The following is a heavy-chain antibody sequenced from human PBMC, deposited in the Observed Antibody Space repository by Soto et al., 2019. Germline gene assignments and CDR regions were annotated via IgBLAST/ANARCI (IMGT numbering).Heavy chain of an antibody. V-gene: IGHV4-39*01. CDR2: IYYSGTT. Sequence: XXTLSLPFTVSGDSITSNSYFWAWIRQPPGKGLEWIGSIYYSGTTYYNPSLKSRVTISVDRSKNQFSLKLSSVTAADTAVYYCASLLGTVTTFEYWGQGSLVTVSS. J-gene: IGHJ4*02. D-gene: IGHD1-1*01. CDR1: GDSITSNSYF. CDR3: ASLLGTVTTFEY.